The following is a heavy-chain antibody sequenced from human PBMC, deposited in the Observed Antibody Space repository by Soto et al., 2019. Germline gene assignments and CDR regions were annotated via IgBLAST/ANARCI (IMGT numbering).Heavy chain of an antibody. J-gene: IGHJ6*02. CDR2: MNPNSGNT. D-gene: IGHD4-4*01. Sequence: QVQLVQSGAEVKKPGASVKVSCKASGYTFTSYDINWVRQATGQGLEWMGWMNPNSGNTGYTQKFQGRVTMTRNTSISTAYMELRSLRSEDTAVYYCARGSTTVTTVYYYYGMDVWGQGTTVTVSS. CDR1: GYTFTSYD. CDR3: ARGSTTVTTVYYYYGMDV. V-gene: IGHV1-8*01.